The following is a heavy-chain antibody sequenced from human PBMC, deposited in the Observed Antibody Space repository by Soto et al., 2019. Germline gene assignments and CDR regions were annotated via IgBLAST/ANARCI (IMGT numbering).Heavy chain of an antibody. Sequence: GVSLALSSAASRFTFSSYAMSCVRQAPGEGLEWVSGISGSGENTYYADSVKGRFTVSRDNSKNTLYPQMNSLRAEDTAVYFCAKDGIGTFPYYYDMDVWGQGTTVTVSS. J-gene: IGHJ6*02. CDR1: RFTFSSYA. CDR3: AKDGIGTFPYYYDMDV. CDR2: ISGSGENT. V-gene: IGHV3-23*01. D-gene: IGHD1-26*01.